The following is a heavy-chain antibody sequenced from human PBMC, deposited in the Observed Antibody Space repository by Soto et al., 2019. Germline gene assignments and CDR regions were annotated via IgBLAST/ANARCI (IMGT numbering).Heavy chain of an antibody. CDR3: ARDCCGYDLLPHDY. CDR1: GYTFTSYA. D-gene: IGHD5-12*01. J-gene: IGHJ4*02. CDR2: INAGNGNT. Sequence: ASLKVSCKASGYTFTSYAMHWVRQAPGQRLEWMGWINAGNGNTKYSQKFQGRVTITRDTSASTAYMELSSLRSEDTAVYYCARDCCGYDLLPHDYWGQGTLVTVSS. V-gene: IGHV1-3*01.